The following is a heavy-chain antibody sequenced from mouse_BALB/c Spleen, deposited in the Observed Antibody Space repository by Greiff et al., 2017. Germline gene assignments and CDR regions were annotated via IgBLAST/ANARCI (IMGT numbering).Heavy chain of an antibody. CDR1: GYTFTSYW. V-gene: IGHV1-7*01. D-gene: IGHD1-1*01. CDR2: INPSTGYT. Sequence: QVQLQQSGAELAKPGASVKMSCKASGYTFTSYWMHWVKQRPGQGLEWIGYINPSTGYTEYNQKFKDKATLTADKSSSTAYMQLSSLTSEDSAVYYCARRAYYYGSSYYAMDYWGQGTSVTVSS. J-gene: IGHJ4*01. CDR3: ARRAYYYGSSYYAMDY.